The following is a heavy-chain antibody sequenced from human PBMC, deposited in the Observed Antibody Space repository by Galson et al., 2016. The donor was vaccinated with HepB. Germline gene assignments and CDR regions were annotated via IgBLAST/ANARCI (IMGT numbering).Heavy chain of an antibody. CDR2: ITTRSTSI. J-gene: IGHJ4*02. Sequence: SLRLSCAASGFTFNSFGMNWVRQAPGKGLEWLSYITTRSTSIYYADSVKGRFTVSRDNAKNSLFLQMDSLRDEDTAVYYCARDSTRGYERPYSFDYWGQGTLVSVSS. V-gene: IGHV3-48*02. D-gene: IGHD5-12*01. CDR3: ARDSTRGYERPYSFDY. CDR1: GFTFNSFG.